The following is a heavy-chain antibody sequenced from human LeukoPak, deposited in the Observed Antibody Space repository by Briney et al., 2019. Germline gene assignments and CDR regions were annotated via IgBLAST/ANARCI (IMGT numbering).Heavy chain of an antibody. CDR1: GGSISSYY. CDR2: IYHSGGT. J-gene: IGHJ5*02. D-gene: IGHD3-3*02. Sequence: SETLSLTCIVSGGSISSYYWSWIRQPPGKGLEWIGYIYHSGGTNYNPSLKRRVTMSVDTSKNQFSLKLRSVTAADTAVYYCARDASGAFFNWFDPWGQGTLVTVSS. V-gene: IGHV4-59*01. CDR3: ARDASGAFFNWFDP.